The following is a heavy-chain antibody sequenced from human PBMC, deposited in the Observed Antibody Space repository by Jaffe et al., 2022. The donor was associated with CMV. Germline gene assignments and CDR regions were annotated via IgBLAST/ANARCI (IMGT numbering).Heavy chain of an antibody. CDR3: ASNDLGELHY. V-gene: IGHV3-23*04. CDR1: GLTFSNYA. Sequence: EVQLVDSGGGLVQPGGSLRLSCTASGLTFSNYAMSWVRQAPGKGLEWVLSITGSGGTTNYADSVKGRFTISRDNSKNTVYLQMNSLRAEDTALYYCASNDLGELHYWGQGTLVTVSS. CDR2: ITGSGGTT. D-gene: IGHD3-16*01. J-gene: IGHJ4*02.